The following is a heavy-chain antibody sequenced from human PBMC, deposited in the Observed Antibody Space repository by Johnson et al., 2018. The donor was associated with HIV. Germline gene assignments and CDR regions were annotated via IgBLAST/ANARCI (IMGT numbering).Heavy chain of an antibody. Sequence: EVQLVESGGGLVQPGRSLRLSCAASGFTFDDYAMHWVRQAPGKGLEWVSGISWNSGSIGYADSVKGRFTISRDNAKASVSLRMNSLRAEDTAVYYCAKDRQWGPRDAFDIWGQGTMVTVSS. CDR2: ISWNSGSI. J-gene: IGHJ3*02. CDR1: GFTFDDYA. V-gene: IGHV3-9*01. CDR3: AKDRQWGPRDAFDI. D-gene: IGHD6-19*01.